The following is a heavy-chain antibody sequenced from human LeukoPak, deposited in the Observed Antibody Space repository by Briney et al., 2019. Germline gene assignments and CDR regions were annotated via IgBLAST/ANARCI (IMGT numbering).Heavy chain of an antibody. J-gene: IGHJ4*02. CDR3: ARQVCSSTSCYPYYFDY. D-gene: IGHD2-2*01. Sequence: PSETLSLTCTVSGGSISSSSYYWGWIRQPPGKGLEWIGSIYYSESTYYNPSLKSRGTISVDTSKNQFSLKLSSVTAADTAVYYCARQVCSSTSCYPYYFDYWGQGTLVTVS. V-gene: IGHV4-39*01. CDR1: GGSISSSSYY. CDR2: IYYSEST.